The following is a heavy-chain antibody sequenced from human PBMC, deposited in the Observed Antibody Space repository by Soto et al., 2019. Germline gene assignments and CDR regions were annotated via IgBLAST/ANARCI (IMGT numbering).Heavy chain of an antibody. J-gene: IGHJ4*02. D-gene: IGHD2-2*01. V-gene: IGHV4-34*01. Sequence: QVQLQQWGAGLLKPADTLALTCTVSGGPLSGYYWSWIRQPPGKGLEWIAEVYQGGDTNYNPSLKSRVTISIDTTKNQFSLKLSSVTAADTAVYYCARGGGYCSSTSCFAANDYWGQGTLVTVSS. CDR1: GGPLSGYY. CDR2: VYQGGDT. CDR3: ARGGGYCSSTSCFAANDY.